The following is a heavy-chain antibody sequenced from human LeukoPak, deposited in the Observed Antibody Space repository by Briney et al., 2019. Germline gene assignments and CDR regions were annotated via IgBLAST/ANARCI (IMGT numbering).Heavy chain of an antibody. D-gene: IGHD4-17*01. J-gene: IGHJ6*02. CDR3: AREAVTTGFTYYGMDV. Sequence: SQTLSLTCTVSGGSISSGGYYWSWIRQHPGKGLERIGYIYYSGSTYYNPSLKSRVTISVDTSKNQFSLKLSSVTAADTAVYYCAREAVTTGFTYYGMDVWGQGTTVTVSS. CDR2: IYYSGST. V-gene: IGHV4-31*03. CDR1: GGSISSGGYY.